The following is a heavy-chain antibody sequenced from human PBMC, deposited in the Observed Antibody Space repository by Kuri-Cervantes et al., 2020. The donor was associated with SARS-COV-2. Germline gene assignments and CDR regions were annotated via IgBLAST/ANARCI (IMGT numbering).Heavy chain of an antibody. CDR3: VKVTTYYDFWSGYSYGTDV. J-gene: IGHJ6*02. CDR1: GFTFSSYA. CDR2: ISSNGGST. V-gene: IGHV3-64D*08. D-gene: IGHD3-3*01. Sequence: GESLKISCSASGFTFSSYAMHWVRQAPGKGLEYVSAISSNGGSTYYADSVKGRFTISRDNTKNTLYLQMSSLRAEDTAVYYCVKVTTYYDFWSGYSYGTDVWGQGTKVTVSS.